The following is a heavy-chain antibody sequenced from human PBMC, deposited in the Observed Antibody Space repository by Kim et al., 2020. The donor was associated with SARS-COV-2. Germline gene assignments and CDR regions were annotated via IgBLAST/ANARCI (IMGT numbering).Heavy chain of an antibody. CDR3: VKVNGQQVVRRSFDY. Sequence: GGSLRLSCSASGFTFSSYAMHWVRQAPGKGLEYVSAISSNGGSTYYADSVKGRFTISRDNSKNTLYLQMSSLRAEDTAVYYCVKVNGQQVVRRSFDYWGQGTLVTVSS. CDR2: ISSNGGST. J-gene: IGHJ4*02. CDR1: GFTFSSYA. V-gene: IGHV3-64D*09. D-gene: IGHD6-13*01.